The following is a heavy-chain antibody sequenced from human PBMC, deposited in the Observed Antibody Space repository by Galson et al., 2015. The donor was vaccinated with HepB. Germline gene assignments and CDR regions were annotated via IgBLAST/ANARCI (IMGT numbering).Heavy chain of an antibody. CDR2: LSGSGGST. Sequence: SLRLSCAASGFNFANYVMNWVRQAPGKGLEWVSSLSGSGGSTYYRGSFKGRFTISRDNSKNTVYLQMKSLRADDTAVYYCAKCSGSNWFVPHHFDSWGQGTLVTVSS. CDR1: GFNFANYV. D-gene: IGHD6-13*01. CDR3: AKCSGSNWFVPHHFDS. V-gene: IGHV3-23*01. J-gene: IGHJ4*02.